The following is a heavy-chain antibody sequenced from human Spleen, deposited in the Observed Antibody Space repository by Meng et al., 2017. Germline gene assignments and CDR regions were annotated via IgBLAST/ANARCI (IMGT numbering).Heavy chain of an antibody. D-gene: IGHD2-15*01. V-gene: IGHV3-64*01. CDR2: ISNNGGST. Sequence: GESLKISCAASGFTFSSYVMHWVRQAPGQGLEYVSAISNNGGSTYYANSVKGRFTISRDNSKNTLYLQMGSLRAEDMAVYYCARAYCSGGSCYLDYWGQGTLVTVSS. J-gene: IGHJ4*02. CDR3: ARAYCSGGSCYLDY. CDR1: GFTFSSYV.